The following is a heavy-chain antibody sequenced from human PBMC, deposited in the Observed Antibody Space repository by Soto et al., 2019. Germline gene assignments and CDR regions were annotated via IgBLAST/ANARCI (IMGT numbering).Heavy chain of an antibody. CDR3: ARDFTRTYYVWGSPSRCDY. Sequence: ASVKVSCKASGYTFTIYGIIWVRQAPGQGLEWMGWISAYNGNTNYAQKLQGRVTMTTDTSTSTAYMELRSLRSDDTAVYYCARDFTRTYYVWGSPSRCDYWGQGTLVTVSS. J-gene: IGHJ4*02. CDR1: GYTFTIYG. V-gene: IGHV1-18*01. CDR2: ISAYNGNT. D-gene: IGHD3-16*01.